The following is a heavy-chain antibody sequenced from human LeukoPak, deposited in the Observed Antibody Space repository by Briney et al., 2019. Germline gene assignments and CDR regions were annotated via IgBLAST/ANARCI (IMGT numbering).Heavy chain of an antibody. V-gene: IGHV1-69*01. CDR2: IIPIFGTA. J-gene: IGHJ6*04. CDR3: ARSSASIVVVPAAMHYYYGMDV. Sequence: GSSVKVSCKASGGTFTSYAISWVRHAPGQGLEWMGGIIPIFGTANYAQKFQGRVTITADESTSTAYMELSSLRSEDTAVYYCARSSASIVVVPAAMHYYYGMDVWGKGTTVTVSS. CDR1: GGTFTSYA. D-gene: IGHD2-2*01.